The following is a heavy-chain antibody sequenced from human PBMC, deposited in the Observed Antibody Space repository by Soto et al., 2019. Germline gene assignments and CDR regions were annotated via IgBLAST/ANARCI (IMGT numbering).Heavy chain of an antibody. J-gene: IGHJ4*02. CDR1: VVTFSNAW. D-gene: IGHD3-22*01. CDR2: IKSKTDGGTT. Sequence: KPWWSLRLSCSASVVTFSNAWMSWFRQAPGKGLEWVGRIKSKTDGGTTDYAAPVKGRFTISRDDSKNTLYLQMNSLKTEDTAVYYCTVELWYYDSSGYHYWGQGTLVTVSS. CDR3: TVELWYYDSSGYHY. V-gene: IGHV3-15*01.